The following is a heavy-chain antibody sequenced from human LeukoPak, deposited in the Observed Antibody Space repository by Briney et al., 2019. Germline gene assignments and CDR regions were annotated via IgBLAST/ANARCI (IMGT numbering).Heavy chain of an antibody. D-gene: IGHD6-6*01. CDR3: ARTSHSSSPHFDY. Sequence: SETLSLTCAVYGGSFSGYSWNGIRQPPVKGLEWIGEINHSGRTNYNPSLKSRVTISVDRSKNQFSLKLSSVTAADTAVYYCARTSHSSSPHFDYWGQGTLVTVSS. V-gene: IGHV4-34*01. CDR2: INHSGRT. J-gene: IGHJ4*02. CDR1: GGSFSGYS.